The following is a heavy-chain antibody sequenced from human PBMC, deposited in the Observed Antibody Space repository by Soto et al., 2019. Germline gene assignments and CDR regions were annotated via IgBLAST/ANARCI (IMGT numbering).Heavy chain of an antibody. CDR2: ISGSGGST. D-gene: IGHD1-7*01. CDR1: VVTFNTFA. V-gene: IGHV3-23*01. CDR3: ARGFMGTTFYYGMDV. J-gene: IGHJ6*02. Sequence: EGTLRLYCAAPVVTFNTFAMRWVRQAAGKGREWVSLISGSGGSTYYADSVRGRFTISRDNSKNTLYLHMSTLRAEDTALYYCARGFMGTTFYYGMDVWGQGTTVTVSS.